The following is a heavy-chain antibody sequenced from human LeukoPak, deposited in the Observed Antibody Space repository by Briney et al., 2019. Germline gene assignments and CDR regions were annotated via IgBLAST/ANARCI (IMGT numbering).Heavy chain of an antibody. V-gene: IGHV3-20*04. J-gene: IGHJ4*02. CDR1: AFTFDDYA. CDR2: INWNGGST. Sequence: GGSLRLSCTASAFTFDDYAMSWVRQAPGKGLEWVSTINWNGGSTGYADSVKGRFTISRDNAKNSLYLQMNSLRAEDTALYYCAKDAVGAQDYWGQGTLVTVSS. D-gene: IGHD6-19*01. CDR3: AKDAVGAQDY.